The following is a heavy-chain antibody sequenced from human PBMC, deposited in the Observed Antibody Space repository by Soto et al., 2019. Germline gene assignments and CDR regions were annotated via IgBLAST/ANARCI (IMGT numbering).Heavy chain of an antibody. CDR2: ISADGSNT. D-gene: IGHD5-12*01. J-gene: IGHJ4*02. V-gene: IGHV3-74*01. Sequence: EVQLVESGGGLVQPGGSLRLSCAASGFMFSSHWMHWVRQAPGKGLVWVSRISADGSNTNYADSVKGRFTISRDNARNARVLQSISLRDEDTAVYYCARRSDAYDWADYWGQGTLVTVSS. CDR3: ARRSDAYDWADY. CDR1: GFMFSSHW.